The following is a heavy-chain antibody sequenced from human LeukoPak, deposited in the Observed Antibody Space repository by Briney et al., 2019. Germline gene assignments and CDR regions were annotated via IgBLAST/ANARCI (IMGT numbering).Heavy chain of an antibody. Sequence: PSETLSLTCTVSGGSISSYYWSWIRQPAGKGLEWIGRIYTSGSTNYNPSLKSRVTMSVDTSKNQFPLKLSSVTAADTAVYYCARDLTPYSSSWPYYWGQGTLVTVSS. D-gene: IGHD6-13*01. J-gene: IGHJ4*02. CDR3: ARDLTPYSSSWPYY. CDR2: IYTSGST. V-gene: IGHV4-4*07. CDR1: GGSISSYY.